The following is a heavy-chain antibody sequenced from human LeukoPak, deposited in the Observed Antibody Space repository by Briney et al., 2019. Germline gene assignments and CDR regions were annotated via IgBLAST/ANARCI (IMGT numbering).Heavy chain of an antibody. CDR3: ARHSLLTYYYGSGSYWFDY. D-gene: IGHD3-10*01. J-gene: IGHJ4*02. V-gene: IGHV4-61*05. CDR2: IYYSGST. Sequence: SETLSLTCVVSDASINSATYFWGWIRQPPGKGLEWIGYIYYSGSTNYNPSLKSRVTISVDPSKNQFSLNLSSVTAADTAVYYCARHSLLTYYYGSGSYWFDYWGQGTLVTVSS. CDR1: DASINSATYF.